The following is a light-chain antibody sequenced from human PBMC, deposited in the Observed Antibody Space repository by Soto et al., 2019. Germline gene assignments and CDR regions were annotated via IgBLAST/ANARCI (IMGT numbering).Light chain of an antibody. CDR1: SSDVGGYNY. Sequence: QSALTQPPSASGSPGQSVTISCTGTSSDVGGYNYVSWYQQHPGKAPKLMIYEVNKRHSGVPDRFSGSKSGNTASLTVSGLQAEDEADYYCSAYAGSSTLFGGGTKVTVL. CDR2: EVN. CDR3: SAYAGSSTL. J-gene: IGLJ2*01. V-gene: IGLV2-8*01.